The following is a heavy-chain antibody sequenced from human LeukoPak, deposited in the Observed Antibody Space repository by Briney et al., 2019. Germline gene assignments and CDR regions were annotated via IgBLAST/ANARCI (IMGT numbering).Heavy chain of an antibody. CDR1: GFTFSSYA. Sequence: GGSLRLSCAASGFTFSSYAMSWVRQAPGKGLEWVGRISSKSDGGTTDYAAPVKGRFTISRDDSTNTLSLQMSSLKAEDTALYFCITEPHDYGDFTFGYWGQGTLVTVSS. J-gene: IGHJ4*02. CDR2: ISSKSDGGTT. D-gene: IGHD4-17*01. CDR3: ITEPHDYGDFTFGY. V-gene: IGHV3-15*01.